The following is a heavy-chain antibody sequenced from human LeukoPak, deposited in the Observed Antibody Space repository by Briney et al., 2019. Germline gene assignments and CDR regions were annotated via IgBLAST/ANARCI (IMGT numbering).Heavy chain of an antibody. CDR1: GFTFSSYS. V-gene: IGHV3-21*01. D-gene: IGHD1-26*01. CDR2: ISSSSTYI. CDR3: AGGYGRARASDY. Sequence: GGSLRLSCAASGFTFSSYSMHWVRQAPGKGLEWVSSISSSSTYIYYADSVKGRFTISRDNAKNSLYLQMNSLRAEDTAVYYCAGGYGRARASDYWGQGTLVTVSP. J-gene: IGHJ4*02.